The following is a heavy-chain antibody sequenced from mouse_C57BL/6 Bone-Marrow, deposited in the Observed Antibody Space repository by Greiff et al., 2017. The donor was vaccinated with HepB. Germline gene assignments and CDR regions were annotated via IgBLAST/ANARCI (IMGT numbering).Heavy chain of an antibody. CDR1: GYTFTSYG. V-gene: IGHV1-81*01. J-gene: IGHJ2*01. CDR3: ARSRSAQATFFY. D-gene: IGHD3-2*02. CDR2: IYPRSGNT. Sequence: VQLQQSGAELARPGASVKLSCKASGYTFTSYGISWVKQRAGQGLEWIGEIYPRSGNTYYNEKFKGKATLTADKSSSTAYMELRSLTSEDSAVYVCARSRSAQATFFYWGQGTTLTVSS.